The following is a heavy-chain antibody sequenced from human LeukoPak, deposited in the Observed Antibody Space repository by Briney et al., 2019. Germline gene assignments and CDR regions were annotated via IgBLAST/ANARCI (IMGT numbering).Heavy chain of an antibody. V-gene: IGHV3-30*18. CDR1: GFTFSSYG. Sequence: PGGSLRLSCAASGFTFSSYGMHWVRQAPGKGLEWVAVISYDGSNKYYADSVKGRFTISRDNSKNTLYLQMNSLNSRVAEETTVYCFAKDRGGLSYYYYGMDVWGQGTTVTVSS. CDR3: AKDRGGLSYYYYGMDV. D-gene: IGHD3-10*01. J-gene: IGHJ6*02. CDR2: ISYDGSNK.